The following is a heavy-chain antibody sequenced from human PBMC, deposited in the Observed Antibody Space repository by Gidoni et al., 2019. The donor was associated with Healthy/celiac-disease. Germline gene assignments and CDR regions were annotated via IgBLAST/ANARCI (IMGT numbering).Heavy chain of an antibody. CDR1: GGTFSSYT. Sequence: QVQLVQSGAEVKKPGSSVKVSCKASGGTFSSYTISWVRQAPGQGLEWRGRIIPILGIANYAQKFQGRVTITADKSTSTAYMELSSLRSEDTAVYYCASPYGSGSYVQFDYWGQGTLVTVSS. V-gene: IGHV1-69*02. CDR2: IIPILGIA. J-gene: IGHJ4*02. CDR3: ASPYGSGSYVQFDY. D-gene: IGHD3-10*01.